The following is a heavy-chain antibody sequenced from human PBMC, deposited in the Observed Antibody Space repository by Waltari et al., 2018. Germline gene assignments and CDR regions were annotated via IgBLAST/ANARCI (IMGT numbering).Heavy chain of an antibody. Sequence: QLQLQESGPGLVKPSETLSLTCTVSGGSISSSSYYWGWIRQPPGKGLEWIGSIYYSGSTYSTPSLKSRVTISVDTSKTQFSLKLGSVTAADTAVYYCARGADLHFDYWGQGTLVTVSS. J-gene: IGHJ4*02. V-gene: IGHV4-39*07. CDR1: GGSISSSSYY. CDR2: IYYSGST. D-gene: IGHD6-13*01. CDR3: ARGADLHFDY.